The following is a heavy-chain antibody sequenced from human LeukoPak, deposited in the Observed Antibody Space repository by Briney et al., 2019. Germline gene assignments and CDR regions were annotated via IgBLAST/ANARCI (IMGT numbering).Heavy chain of an antibody. CDR3: ASSLMTTVLFDY. D-gene: IGHD4-17*01. CDR1: GGSISSGGYY. J-gene: IGHJ4*02. Sequence: PSQTLSLTCTVSGGSISSGGYYWSWIRQHPGKGLEWFGYIYYSGSTYYNPTLKSRVTISVDTSKNQFSLKLSSVTAAVTAVYYCASSLMTTVLFDYWGQGPLVTVSS. CDR2: IYYSGST. V-gene: IGHV4-31*03.